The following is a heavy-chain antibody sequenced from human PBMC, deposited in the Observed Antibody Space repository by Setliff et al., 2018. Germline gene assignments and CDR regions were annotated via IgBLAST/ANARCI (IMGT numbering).Heavy chain of an antibody. D-gene: IGHD3-22*01. CDR1: GFTFSSYS. CDR2: ISSSSSYI. CDR3: ARGRHQISGYPTYFDY. J-gene: IGHJ4*02. Sequence: GGSLRLSCAASGFTFSSYSMNWVRQAPGKGLEWVSSISSSSSYIYYADSVKGRFTISRDNAKNSLYLQMNSLRAEDTAVYYCARGRHQISGYPTYFDYRGQGTLVTVSS. V-gene: IGHV3-21*01.